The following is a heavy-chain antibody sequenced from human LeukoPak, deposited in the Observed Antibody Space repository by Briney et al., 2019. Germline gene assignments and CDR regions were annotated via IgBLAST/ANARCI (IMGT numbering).Heavy chain of an antibody. CDR2: ISAYNGNT. J-gene: IGHJ3*02. CDR3: ASWAAVADPDAFDI. V-gene: IGHV1-18*01. D-gene: IGHD6-19*01. CDR1: GYTFTSYG. Sequence: ASVKVSCKASGYTFTSYGISWVRQAPGQGLEWMGWISAYNGNTNYAQKLQGRVTMTTDTSTSTAYMELRSLRSDDTAVYYCASWAAVADPDAFDIWGQGTMVTASS.